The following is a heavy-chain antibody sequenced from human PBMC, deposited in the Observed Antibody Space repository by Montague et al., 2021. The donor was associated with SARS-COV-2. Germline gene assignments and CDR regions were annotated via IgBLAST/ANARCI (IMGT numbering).Heavy chain of an antibody. V-gene: IGHV4-39*07. J-gene: IGHJ5*02. CDR2: IYYSGST. D-gene: IGHD2-21*02. CDR3: ARDPRNVVTAILYNWFDP. CDR1: GGSISSSSFY. Sequence: SETLSLTCTVSGGSISSSSFYWGWIRQPPGKRLEWIGSIYYSGSTYYXPSLKSRVTISVDTSKNQFSLKLSSVTAADTAVYYCARDPRNVVTAILYNWFDPWGQGTLVTVSS.